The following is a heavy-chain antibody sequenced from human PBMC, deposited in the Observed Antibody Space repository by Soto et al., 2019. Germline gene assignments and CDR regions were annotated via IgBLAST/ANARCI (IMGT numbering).Heavy chain of an antibody. D-gene: IGHD2-15*01. CDR2: ISGSGGST. Sequence: PGGSLRLSCAASGFTFSSYAMSWVRQAPGKGLEWVSAISGSGGSTYYADSVKGRFTISRGNSKNTLYLQMNSLRAEDTAVYYCAKDPYCSGGSCYDPLLFWGQGTLVTVSS. CDR1: GFTFSSYA. V-gene: IGHV3-23*01. CDR3: AKDPYCSGGSCYDPLLF. J-gene: IGHJ4*02.